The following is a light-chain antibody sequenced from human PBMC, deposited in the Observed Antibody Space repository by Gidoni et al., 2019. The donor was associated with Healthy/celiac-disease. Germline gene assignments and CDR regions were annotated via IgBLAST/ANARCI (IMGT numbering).Light chain of an antibody. CDR3: QKYNSAPRT. V-gene: IGKV1-27*01. Sequence: DIQMTQSPSSLSASVGDRVTITCRASPGISNYLAWYQQKPGKVPKLLIYAASTLQSGVPSRFSGSGSGTDFTLTISSLQPEDVATYYCQKYNSAPRTFGQWTKLEIK. CDR2: AAS. CDR1: PGISNY. J-gene: IGKJ2*01.